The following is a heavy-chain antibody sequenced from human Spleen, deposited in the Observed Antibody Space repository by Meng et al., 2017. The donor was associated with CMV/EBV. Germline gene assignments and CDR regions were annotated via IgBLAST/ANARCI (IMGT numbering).Heavy chain of an antibody. Sequence: SLMVSCKASGDTFSSYAINWVRQAPGQGLEWMGGIIHIFTKANYAQKFQGRVTISTDESTRTAYMELRSLRSEDTAVYYCARTSYLYHDSGGYHYGGAFDVWGQGTMVTVSS. D-gene: IGHD3-22*01. CDR2: IIHIFTKA. J-gene: IGHJ3*01. CDR1: GDTFSSYA. V-gene: IGHV1-69*05. CDR3: ARTSYLYHDSGGYHYGGAFDV.